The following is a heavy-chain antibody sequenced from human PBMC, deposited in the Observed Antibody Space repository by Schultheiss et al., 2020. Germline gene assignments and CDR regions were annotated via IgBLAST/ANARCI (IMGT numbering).Heavy chain of an antibody. V-gene: IGHV4-59*01. CDR2: IYYSGST. CDR3: ARAPSYSGAYYYYGMDV. J-gene: IGHJ6*02. CDR1: GGSISSYY. Sequence: GSLRLSCTVSGGSISSYYWSWIRQPPGKGLEWIGYIYYSGSTNYNPSLKSRVTISVDTSKNQFSLKLSSVTAADTAVYYCARAPSYSGAYYYYGMDVWGQGTTVTVSS. D-gene: IGHD1-26*01.